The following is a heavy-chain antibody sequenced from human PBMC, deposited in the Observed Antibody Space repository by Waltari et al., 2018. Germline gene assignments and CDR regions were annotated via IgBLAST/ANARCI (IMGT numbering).Heavy chain of an antibody. CDR2: IYYSGST. D-gene: IGHD3-10*01. V-gene: IGHV4-59*01. CDR1: GGSISSYY. Sequence: QVQLQESGPGLVKPSETLSLTCTVSGGSISSYYWSWIRQPPGKGLEWIGYIYYSGSTNYTPSLKSRVTISVDTSKNQFSLKLSSVTAADTAVYYCARGVEVYYYGSWSYYNNYYFDYWGQGTLVTVSS. CDR3: ARGVEVYYYGSWSYYNNYYFDY. J-gene: IGHJ4*02.